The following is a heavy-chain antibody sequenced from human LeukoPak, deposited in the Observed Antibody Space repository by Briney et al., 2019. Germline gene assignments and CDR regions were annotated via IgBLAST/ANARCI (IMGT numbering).Heavy chain of an antibody. CDR2: INPSGDGT. CDR3: AKETPNTGWFDP. V-gene: IGHV1-46*01. Sequence: ASVKVSCKASGHTFTTYYVHLVRQARGQGLEWMGVINPSGDGTNYPQRFQGRVTLTRDTSTSTVYMELSSLRSEDTAIYYCAKETPNTGWFDPWGQGTLVTLSS. D-gene: IGHD1-14*01. J-gene: IGHJ5*02. CDR1: GHTFTTYY.